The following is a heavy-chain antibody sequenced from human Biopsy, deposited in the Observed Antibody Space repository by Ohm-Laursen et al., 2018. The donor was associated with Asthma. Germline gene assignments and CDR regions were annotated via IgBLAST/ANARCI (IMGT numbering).Heavy chain of an antibody. CDR2: ISYDGNHR. CDR3: AKRRGYSGHDNDY. D-gene: IGHD5-12*01. V-gene: IGHV3-30*18. Sequence: SLRLSCTASGFMFRSFGMHWVRQAPGKGLEWVAVISYDGNHRFYEDSVKGRFTISRDNSKNTLYLQMNSLRTEDTAVYYCAKRRGYSGHDNDYWGQGTLVSVSS. CDR1: GFMFRSFG. J-gene: IGHJ4*02.